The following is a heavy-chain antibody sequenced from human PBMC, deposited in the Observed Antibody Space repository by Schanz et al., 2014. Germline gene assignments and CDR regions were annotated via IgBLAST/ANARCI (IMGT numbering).Heavy chain of an antibody. V-gene: IGHV3-23*01. CDR1: GFTFSSYA. CDR3: AKGRFGELSAFDI. CDR2: ISGSGGSA. Sequence: VQLLESGGGLVQPGGSLRLSCAASGFTFSSYAMSWVRQAPGKGLEGVSTISGSGGSAYYADSVRGRFTISRNNTKNTLYLQMSSLRAEDTAVYYCAKGRFGELSAFDIWGQGTMVTVSS. D-gene: IGHD3-10*01. J-gene: IGHJ3*02.